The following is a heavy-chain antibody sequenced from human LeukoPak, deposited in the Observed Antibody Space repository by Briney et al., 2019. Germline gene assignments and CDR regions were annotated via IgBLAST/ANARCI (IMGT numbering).Heavy chain of an antibody. J-gene: IGHJ5*02. Sequence: PGGSLRLSCAASGFTFRTYAMHWVRQAPGKGLEWVAVISYDGSSKYNADSVKGRFTISRDNSKNTLYLQVNSLRAEDTAVYYCARDQGMATNYNWFDPWGQGTLVTVSS. CDR2: ISYDGSSK. D-gene: IGHD5-24*01. CDR3: ARDQGMATNYNWFDP. V-gene: IGHV3-30*01. CDR1: GFTFRTYA.